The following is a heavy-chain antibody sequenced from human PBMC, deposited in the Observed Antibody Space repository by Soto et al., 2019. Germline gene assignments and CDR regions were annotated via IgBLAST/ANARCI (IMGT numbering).Heavy chain of an antibody. J-gene: IGHJ4*02. Sequence: QITLNESGPTVVRPTETLTLSCRVSGFSLTTSGVGVGWIRQSPGKAPEWLALIYWDDDKRYSASLKSRLTITKDTSVNLAVVAVSDLDVTETATYDRAHGVLRAVFGLVTTTAVYFDFWGQGTPVAVSS. V-gene: IGHV2-5*02. CDR3: AHGVLRAVFGLVTTTAVYFDF. CDR2: IYWDDDK. D-gene: IGHD3-3*01. CDR1: GFSLTTSGVG.